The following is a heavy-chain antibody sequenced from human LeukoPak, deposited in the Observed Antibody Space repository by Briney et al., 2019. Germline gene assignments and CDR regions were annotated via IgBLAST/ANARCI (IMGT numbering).Heavy chain of an antibody. CDR2: ISGSAST. J-gene: IGHJ4*02. V-gene: IGHV3-23*01. D-gene: IGHD1-26*01. CDR3: ARSGSYYAY. CDR1: GFTFGIYA. Sequence: GGSLRLSCAASGFTFGIYAMSWVRQAPGKGLEWVSGISGSASTYYADSVKGRFTISRDNSKNTLYLQMNSLRAEDTAVYYCARSGSYYAYWGQGTLVTVSS.